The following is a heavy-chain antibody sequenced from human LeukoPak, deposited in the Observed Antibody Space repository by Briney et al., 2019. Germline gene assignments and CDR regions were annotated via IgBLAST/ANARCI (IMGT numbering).Heavy chain of an antibody. CDR3: ARGSYSSAWYGDY. J-gene: IGHJ4*02. Sequence: GGSLRLSCAASGFTVSSNYMSWVRQAPGKGLEWVGFIRSKAYGGTTEYAASLKGRFTISRDDSKSIAYLQMNSLKTEDTAVYYCARGSYSSAWYGDYWGQGTLVTVSS. V-gene: IGHV3-71*01. CDR2: IRSKAYGGTT. CDR1: GFTVSSNY. D-gene: IGHD6-19*01.